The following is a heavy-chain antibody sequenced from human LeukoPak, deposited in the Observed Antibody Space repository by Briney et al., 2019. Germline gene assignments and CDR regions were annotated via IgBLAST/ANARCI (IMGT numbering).Heavy chain of an antibody. CDR1: GFTFSSYE. CDR2: ISSSGSTI. Sequence: GGSLRLSCAASGFTFSSYEMNWVRQAPGKGLEWVSYISSSGSTIYYADSVKGRFTISRDNAKNSLYLQMNSLRAEDTALYYCAKDIVATNWYYFDYWGQGTLVTVSS. D-gene: IGHD5-12*01. V-gene: IGHV3-48*03. CDR3: AKDIVATNWYYFDY. J-gene: IGHJ4*02.